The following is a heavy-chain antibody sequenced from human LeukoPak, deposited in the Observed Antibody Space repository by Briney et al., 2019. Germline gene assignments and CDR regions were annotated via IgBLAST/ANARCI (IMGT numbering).Heavy chain of an antibody. CDR1: GFTFSSYG. V-gene: IGHV3-30*02. CDR3: AKDLRLGECS. CDR2: IRYGGSNK. Sequence: PGGSLRLSCAASGFTFSSYGMHWVRQAPGKGLEWVAFIRYGGSNKYYADSVKGRFTISRDNSKNTLYLQMNSLRAEDTAVYYCAKDLRLGECSWGQGTLVTVSS. D-gene: IGHD3-16*01. J-gene: IGHJ5*02.